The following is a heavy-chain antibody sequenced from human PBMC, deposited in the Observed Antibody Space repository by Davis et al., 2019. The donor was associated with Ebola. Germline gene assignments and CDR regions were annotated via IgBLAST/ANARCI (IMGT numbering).Heavy chain of an antibody. V-gene: IGHV1-46*01. CDR1: GYTFTSYY. Sequence: AASVKVSCKASGYTFTSYYMHWVRQAPGQGLEWMGIINPSGGSTSYAQKFQGRVTMTRDTSTSTVYMELSSLRSEDTAVYYCARDGNIVATSPYYYYGMDVWGQGTTVTVSS. CDR2: INPSGGST. D-gene: IGHD5-12*01. CDR3: ARDGNIVATSPYYYYGMDV. J-gene: IGHJ6*02.